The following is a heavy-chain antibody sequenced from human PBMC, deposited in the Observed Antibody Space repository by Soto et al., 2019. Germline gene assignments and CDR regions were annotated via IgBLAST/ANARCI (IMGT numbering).Heavy chain of an antibody. V-gene: IGHV3-48*01. CDR3: ARDWDSGWFNYYYGMDA. Sequence: GGSLRLSCAASGFTFSTYNMVWVRQAPGMGLEWLSYMTTTSTHIYYADSVKGRFTISRDNAKNSLYLQMNSLRAEDTAVYYCARDWDSGWFNYYYGMDAWGQGTTVTVSS. CDR1: GFTFSTYN. J-gene: IGHJ6*02. CDR2: MTTTSTHI. D-gene: IGHD6-19*01.